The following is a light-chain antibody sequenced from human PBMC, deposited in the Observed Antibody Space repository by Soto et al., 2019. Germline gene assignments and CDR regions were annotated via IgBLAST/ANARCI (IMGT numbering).Light chain of an antibody. CDR2: GAS. J-gene: IGKJ1*01. CDR1: QSVSRSY. CDR3: HHYET. V-gene: IGKV3-20*01. Sequence: EIVLTHSPGTLSLSPGHRSTISCRASQSVSRSYLGWYQQKPGQAPRLLMYGASIRAAGVPDRFSGSGSGTEFTLTISRLEPEDFTVYYCHHYETFGQGTKVDI.